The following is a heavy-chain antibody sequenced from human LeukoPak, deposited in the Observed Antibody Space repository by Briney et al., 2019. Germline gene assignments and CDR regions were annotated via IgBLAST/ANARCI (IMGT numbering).Heavy chain of an antibody. D-gene: IGHD5-24*01. V-gene: IGHV1-69*06. Sequence: SVKVSCKASGGTFNSYAISWVRQAPGQGLEWMGGIIPIFGTTNYARKFRGRVTLTADKSTRTAYMELSSLRSDDTAVYYCARDTEMATKKKPYNWFDPWGQGTLVTVSS. CDR3: ARDTEMATKKKPYNWFDP. CDR2: IIPIFGTT. J-gene: IGHJ5*02. CDR1: GGTFNSYA.